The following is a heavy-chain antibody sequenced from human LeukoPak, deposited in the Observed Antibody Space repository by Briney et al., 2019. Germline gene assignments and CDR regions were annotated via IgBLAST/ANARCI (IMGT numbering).Heavy chain of an antibody. CDR1: GFTFSSYS. D-gene: IGHD3-9*01. V-gene: IGHV3-48*01. CDR2: ISSSSSTI. J-gene: IGHJ4*02. CDR3: ARGDIRYSDWFSEGYLGFDY. Sequence: GGSLRLSCAASGFTFSSYSMNWVRQAPGKGLEWASYISSSSSTIYYADSVKGRFTISRDNAKNSLYLQMNSLRAEDTAVYYCARGDIRYSDWFSEGYLGFDYWGQGTLVTVSS.